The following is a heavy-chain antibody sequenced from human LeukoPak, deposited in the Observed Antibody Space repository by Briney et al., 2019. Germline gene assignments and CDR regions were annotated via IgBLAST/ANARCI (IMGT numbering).Heavy chain of an antibody. CDR3: AKSAGSDWDWFDP. Sequence: GGSLRLSCAASGFTFRSYAMNWVRQAPGKGLEWVSTIGGSGDRTHYADSVKGRFAISRDNSKNTMSLQMNSLTAEDTAVYYCAKSAGSDWDWFDPWGQGTLVTVSS. V-gene: IGHV3-23*01. J-gene: IGHJ5*02. D-gene: IGHD3-9*01. CDR1: GFTFRSYA. CDR2: IGGSGDRT.